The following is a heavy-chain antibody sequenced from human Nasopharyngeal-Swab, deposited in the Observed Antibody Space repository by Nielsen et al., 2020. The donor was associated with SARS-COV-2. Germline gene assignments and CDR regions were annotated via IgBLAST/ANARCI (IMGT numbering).Heavy chain of an antibody. J-gene: IGHJ2*01. Sequence: GESLKISCAASGFIFSNYNMNWVRQAPGKGLEWVSYIGVTSSTRYYADSLRGRFTISRDNAKNSLYLQMNSLRAEDTAVYYCARGGSSWPHWYFDLWGRGTLGTVSS. CDR3: ARGGSSWPHWYFDL. D-gene: IGHD6-13*01. CDR1: GFIFSNYN. CDR2: IGVTSSTR. V-gene: IGHV3-48*04.